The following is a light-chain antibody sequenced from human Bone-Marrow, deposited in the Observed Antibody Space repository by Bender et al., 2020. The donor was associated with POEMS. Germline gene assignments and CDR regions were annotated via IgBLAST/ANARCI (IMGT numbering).Light chain of an antibody. CDR1: SSDVGDYNY. V-gene: IGLV2-11*01. CDR2: DVI. J-gene: IGLJ3*02. Sequence: QSALTQPRSVSGSPGQSVTISCTGTSSDVGDYNYVSWYQHYPGKAPRLMIYDVINRPSGISHRFSGFKSGNTASLTISGLQAEDEADYHCCSHAGSSSWVFGGGTKLTVL. CDR3: CSHAGSSSWV.